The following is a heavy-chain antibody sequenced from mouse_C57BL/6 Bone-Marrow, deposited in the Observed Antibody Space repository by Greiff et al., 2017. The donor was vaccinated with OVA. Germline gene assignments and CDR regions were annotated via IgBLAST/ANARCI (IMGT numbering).Heavy chain of an antibody. CDR3: ARHAGYYYGSSNYAMDY. D-gene: IGHD1-1*01. Sequence: VQLQESGPGLVAPSQSLSITCTVSGFSLTSYGVHWVRQPPGKGLEWLVVIWSDGSTTYNSALKSRLSISKDNSKSQVFLKMNSLQTDDTAMYYCARHAGYYYGSSNYAMDYWGQGTSVTVSS. V-gene: IGHV2-6-1*01. CDR1: GFSLTSYG. J-gene: IGHJ4*01. CDR2: IWSDGST.